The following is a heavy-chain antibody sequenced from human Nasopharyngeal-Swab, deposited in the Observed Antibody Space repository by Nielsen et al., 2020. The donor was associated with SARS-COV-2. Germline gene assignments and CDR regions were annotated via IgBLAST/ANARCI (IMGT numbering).Heavy chain of an antibody. V-gene: IGHV3-23*01. Sequence: GESLKISCAASGFTFSSYAMSWVRQAPGKGLEWVSAISGSGGSTYYADSVKGRFTISRDNAKNTLYLQMNSLRAEDTAVYYCARGAVMSDSSEYYYYYYGMDVWGQGTTVTVSS. D-gene: IGHD3-22*01. CDR2: ISGSGGST. CDR1: GFTFSSYA. CDR3: ARGAVMSDSSEYYYYYYGMDV. J-gene: IGHJ6*02.